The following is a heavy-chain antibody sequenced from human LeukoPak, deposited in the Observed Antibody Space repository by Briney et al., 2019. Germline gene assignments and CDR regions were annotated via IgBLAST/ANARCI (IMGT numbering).Heavy chain of an antibody. CDR3: ARDPTGYYYYMDV. Sequence: SVKVSCKASGYTFTGYYMHWVRQAPGQGLEWMGGIIPIFGTANYAQKFQGRVTITADKSTSTAYMELSSLRSEDTAVYYCARDPTGYYYYMDVWGKGTTVTVSS. V-gene: IGHV1-69*06. CDR1: GYTFTGYY. D-gene: IGHD4-17*01. J-gene: IGHJ6*03. CDR2: IIPIFGTA.